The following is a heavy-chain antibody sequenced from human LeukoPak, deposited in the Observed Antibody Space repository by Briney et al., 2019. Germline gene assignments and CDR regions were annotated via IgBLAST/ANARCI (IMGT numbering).Heavy chain of an antibody. Sequence: SETLSLTCAVYGGSFSGYYWSWIRQPPGKGLERIGEINHSGSTNYNPSLKSRVTISVDTSKNQFSLKLSSVTAADTAVYYCARGVVVAAAGTFDYWGQGTLVTVSS. CDR2: INHSGST. CDR1: GGSFSGYY. CDR3: ARGVVVAAAGTFDY. V-gene: IGHV4-34*01. D-gene: IGHD6-13*01. J-gene: IGHJ4*02.